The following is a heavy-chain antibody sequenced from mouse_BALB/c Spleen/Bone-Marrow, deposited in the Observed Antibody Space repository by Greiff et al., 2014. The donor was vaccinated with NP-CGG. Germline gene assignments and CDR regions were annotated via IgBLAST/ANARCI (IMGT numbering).Heavy chain of an antibody. V-gene: IGHV1S29*02. CDR1: GYTFTDYN. CDR2: IYPYNGGT. CDR3: ARSYYYGSGFGWFAY. D-gene: IGHD1-1*01. J-gene: IGHJ3*01. Sequence: EVKLMESGPELVKPGASVKISCKASGYTFTDYNIHWVKQSHGKSLEWIGYIYPYNGGTGYNQKFKSKATLTVDNSSSTAYMELRSRASEDSAVYYCARSYYYGSGFGWFAYWGQGTLVTVSA.